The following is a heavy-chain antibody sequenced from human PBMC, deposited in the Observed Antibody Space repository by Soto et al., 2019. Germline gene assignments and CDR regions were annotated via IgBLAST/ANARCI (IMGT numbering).Heavy chain of an antibody. CDR1: GYTFTSYD. CDR3: ATPLYGDTVDY. V-gene: IGHV1-8*01. D-gene: IGHD4-17*01. J-gene: IGHJ4*02. Sequence: QVQLVQSGAEVKKPGASVKVSCKASGYTFTSYDINWVRQATGQGLEWMGWMNPNSGNTGYAQKFQVRVSMTRNTSLRTDNMELSSLKSEDPAVYYCATPLYGDTVDYWGQGTLVTVSS. CDR2: MNPNSGNT.